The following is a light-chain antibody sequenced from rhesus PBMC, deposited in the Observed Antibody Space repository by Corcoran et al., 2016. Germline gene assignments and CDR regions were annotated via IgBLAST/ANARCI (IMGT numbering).Light chain of an antibody. CDR3: QKYSNSPRT. J-gene: IGKJ1*01. Sequence: QVILTQSPATLSLSPGERATLSCRASQSVSSYLAWYQQKPGQAPRLLIYGASIRATGIPDRFSGSGSGTEFTLTISSLKPEDFAVYYCQKYSNSPRTFGQGTKVEIK. V-gene: IGKV3-53*01. CDR1: QSVSSY. CDR2: GAS.